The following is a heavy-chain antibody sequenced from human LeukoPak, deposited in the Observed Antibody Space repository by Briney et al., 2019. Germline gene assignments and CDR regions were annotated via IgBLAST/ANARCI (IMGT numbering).Heavy chain of an antibody. J-gene: IGHJ4*02. CDR1: GGSISSSNW. D-gene: IGHD4-17*01. CDR3: ARRNYGDYGFDY. Sequence: SETLSLTCAVSGGSISSSNWWSWVRQPPGKGLEWIGEIYHSGSTNYNPSLKSRVTISVDTSKNQFSLKLSSVTAADTAVYYCARRNYGDYGFDYWGQGTLVTVSS. V-gene: IGHV4-4*02. CDR2: IYHSGST.